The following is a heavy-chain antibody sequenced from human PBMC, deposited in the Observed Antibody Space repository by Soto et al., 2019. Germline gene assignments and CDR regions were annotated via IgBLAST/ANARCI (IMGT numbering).Heavy chain of an antibody. CDR2: INPSGSK. Sequence: VQLQQRRAALLTPSETLSLTCAVYGGSFSGYHWRWFRQPPGKGLEWIGEINPSGSKNYNPSLKSRVTISLDTANNPFSLNLSSVTAADTAVYYCPTCVGTTTVTRGSPRDYWGQGTLVTVSS. CDR1: GGSFSGYH. V-gene: IGHV4-34*01. J-gene: IGHJ4*02. CDR3: PTCVGTTTVTRGSPRDY. D-gene: IGHD4-4*01.